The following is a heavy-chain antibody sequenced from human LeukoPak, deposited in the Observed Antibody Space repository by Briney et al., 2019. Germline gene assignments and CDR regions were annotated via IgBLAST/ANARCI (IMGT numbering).Heavy chain of an antibody. Sequence: PSETLSLTCAVSGGSISSSNWWSWVRQPPGKGLEWIGEIYHSGSTNYNPPLKSRVTISVDKSKNQFSLKLSSVTAADTAVYYCARDIGYCSSTSCFDYWGQGTLVTVSS. CDR2: IYHSGST. J-gene: IGHJ4*02. V-gene: IGHV4-4*02. CDR1: GGSISSSNW. D-gene: IGHD2-2*01. CDR3: ARDIGYCSSTSCFDY.